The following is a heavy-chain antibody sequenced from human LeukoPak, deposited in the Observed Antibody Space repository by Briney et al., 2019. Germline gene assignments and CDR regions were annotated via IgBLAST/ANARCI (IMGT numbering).Heavy chain of an antibody. CDR3: ARVSIAVAGTRSSGYFQH. Sequence: ASVKVSCKASGYTFTSYYMHWVRQAPGQGLEWMGIINPSGGSTSYAQKFQGRVTMTRDTSTSTVYMELSSLRSEDTAVYYCARVSIAVAGTRSSGYFQHWGQGTLATVSS. V-gene: IGHV1-46*01. CDR1: GYTFTSYY. J-gene: IGHJ1*01. D-gene: IGHD6-19*01. CDR2: INPSGGST.